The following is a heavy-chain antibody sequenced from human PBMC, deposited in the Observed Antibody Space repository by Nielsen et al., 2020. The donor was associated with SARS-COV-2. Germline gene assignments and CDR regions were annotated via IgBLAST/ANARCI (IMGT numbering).Heavy chain of an antibody. J-gene: IGHJ5*02. CDR3: ASGGSLNNWFDP. CDR2: INPSGGST. Sequence: ASVKVSCKASGYTFTSYYMHWVRQAPGQGLEWMGIINPSGGSTSYVQKFQDRVTMTEDTSTDTAYMELSSLRSEDTAVYYCASGGSLNNWFDPWGQGTLVTVSS. V-gene: IGHV1-46*03. CDR1: GYTFTSYY. D-gene: IGHD1-26*01.